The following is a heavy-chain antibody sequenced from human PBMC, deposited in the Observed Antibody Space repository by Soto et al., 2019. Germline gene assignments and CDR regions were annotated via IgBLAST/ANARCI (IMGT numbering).Heavy chain of an antibody. J-gene: IGHJ6*03. CDR1: GGSISSSSYY. CDR3: ARISVGPRYMGV. CDR2: FYYSGST. D-gene: IGHD1-26*01. Sequence: QLQLEESGPGLVKPSETLSLTCIVSGGSISSSSYYWGWIRQPPGKGLEWIGSFYYSGSTYYSPSLKRPVPISRETSKNPIPPRLSSVAGADTGGEYCARISVGPRYMGVWGKGAKVTVSS. V-gene: IGHV4-39*01.